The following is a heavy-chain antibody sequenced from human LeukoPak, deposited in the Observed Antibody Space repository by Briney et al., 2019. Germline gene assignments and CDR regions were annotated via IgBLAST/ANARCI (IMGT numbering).Heavy chain of an antibody. Sequence: GGSQRLSCAASGFTFSSYAMSWVRQAPGKGLEWVSAISGSGGSTYYADSVKGRFTISRDTSMNTLFLQMNSLRAEDTAVYYCARGPTSYDSLAGYSPWGYFDYWGQGILVTVSS. J-gene: IGHJ4*02. D-gene: IGHD3-9*01. CDR1: GFTFSSYA. CDR2: ISGSGGST. CDR3: ARGPTSYDSLAGYSPWGYFDY. V-gene: IGHV3-23*01.